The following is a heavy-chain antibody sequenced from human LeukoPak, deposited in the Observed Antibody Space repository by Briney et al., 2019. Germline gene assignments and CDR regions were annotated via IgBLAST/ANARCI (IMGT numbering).Heavy chain of an antibody. D-gene: IGHD2-21*01. V-gene: IGHV1-69*04. CDR2: IIPILGIA. CDR3: ATNPLMMIAIESYYFDY. J-gene: IGHJ4*02. Sequence: SVKVSCKASGGTFSSYAISWVRQAPGQGLEWMGRIIPILGIANYAQKFQGRVTITADKSTSTAYMELSSLRSEDTAIYYCATNPLMMIAIESYYFDYWGQGTLVTVSS. CDR1: GGTFSSYA.